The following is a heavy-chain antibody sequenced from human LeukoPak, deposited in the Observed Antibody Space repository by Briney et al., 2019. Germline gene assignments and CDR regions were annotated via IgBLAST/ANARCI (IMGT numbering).Heavy chain of an antibody. CDR3: ASAGIAVAGQRAFDI. Sequence: ASVKVSCKTSAYTFTSYGISWVRQAPGQGLEWMGWIGAYNGNTNYAQKLQGRVTMTTDTSTSTAYMELRSLRSDDTAVYYCASAGIAVAGQRAFDIWGQGTMVTVSS. J-gene: IGHJ3*02. CDR1: AYTFTSYG. D-gene: IGHD6-19*01. CDR2: IGAYNGNT. V-gene: IGHV1-18*04.